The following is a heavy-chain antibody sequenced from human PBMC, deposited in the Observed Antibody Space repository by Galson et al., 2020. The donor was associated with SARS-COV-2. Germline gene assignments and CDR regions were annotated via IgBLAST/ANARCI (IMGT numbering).Heavy chain of an antibody. CDR2: ITSSSTT. CDR1: GFTFSSYN. CDR3: SRGLSSSWPFSDF. J-gene: IGHJ4*02. D-gene: IGHD6-13*01. Sequence: GESLKISCAASGFTFSSYNMNWVRQAPGKGLEWVSFITSSSTTYYADPVKGRFTIPRDNAKNSLYLQMSGLRDDDTALYYCSRGLSSSWPFSDFWGQGALVTVSS. V-gene: IGHV3-48*02.